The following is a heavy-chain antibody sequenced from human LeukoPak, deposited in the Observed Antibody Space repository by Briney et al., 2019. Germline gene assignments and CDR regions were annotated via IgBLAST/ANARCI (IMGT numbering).Heavy chain of an antibody. CDR3: ARAIVVVTANYYYYMDV. CDR2: IKQEGSEK. V-gene: IGHV3-7*01. D-gene: IGHD2-21*02. J-gene: IGHJ6*03. CDR1: GFTFSSYW. Sequence: PGGSLRLSCAASGFTFSSYWMSWVRQAPGKGLEWVANIKQEGSEKYYVDSVKGRFTSSRDNAKNSLYLQMNSLRAEDTAVYYCARAIVVVTANYYYYMDVWGKGTTVTVSS.